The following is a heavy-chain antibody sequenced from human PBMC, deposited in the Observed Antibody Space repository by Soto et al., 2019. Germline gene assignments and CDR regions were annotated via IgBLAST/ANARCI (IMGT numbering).Heavy chain of an antibody. CDR3: AGATGGTGWAWVDY. J-gene: IGHJ4*02. CDR1: GFSVRTDY. CDR2: IYRDGTT. D-gene: IGHD6-19*01. V-gene: IGHV3-53*01. Sequence: EVQLVESGGDLIQPGGSLRLSCAASGFSVRTDYMTWVRQPPGKGLEWVSVIYRDGTTYYADSVKGRFTISRDNSKNTVYLQKNSLRVDDTALYYCAGATGGTGWAWVDYWGQGTLVTVSS.